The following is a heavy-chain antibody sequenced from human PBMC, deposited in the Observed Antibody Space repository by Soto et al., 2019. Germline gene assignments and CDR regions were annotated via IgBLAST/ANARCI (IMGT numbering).Heavy chain of an antibody. CDR2: ISYDGSNK. D-gene: IGHD2-2*01. CDR3: ARGTTTAAFSAMEV. CDR1: GFTFSNNA. Sequence: QVQLVESGGGVVQPGRSLRLSCAASGFTFSNNAMDWVRQAPGKGLEWVAVISYDGSNKYIAESVKGRFTISRDNSKNTLFLQLTSLRAEDTAIYYCARGTTTAAFSAMEVWGQGTTVTVSS. V-gene: IGHV3-30-3*01. J-gene: IGHJ6*02.